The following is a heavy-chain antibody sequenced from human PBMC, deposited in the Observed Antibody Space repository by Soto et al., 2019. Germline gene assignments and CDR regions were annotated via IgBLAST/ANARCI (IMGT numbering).Heavy chain of an antibody. CDR1: GGSFSGYY. CDR3: ARYYVWGSYRPAYYFDY. Sequence: KPSETLSLTCAVYGGSFSGYYWSWIRQPPGKGLEWIGEINHSGSTNYNPSLKSRVTISVDTSKNQFSLKLSSVTAADTAVYYCARYYVWGSYRPAYYFDYWGQGTLVTVS. D-gene: IGHD3-16*02. CDR2: INHSGST. J-gene: IGHJ4*02. V-gene: IGHV4-34*01.